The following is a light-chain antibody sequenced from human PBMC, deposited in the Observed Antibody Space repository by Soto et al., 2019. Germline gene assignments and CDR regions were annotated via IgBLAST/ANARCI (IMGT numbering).Light chain of an antibody. J-gene: IGLJ1*01. CDR3: CSYAGDYTFV. CDR1: SSDVGGYNY. CDR2: DVK. Sequence: QSALTQPRSVSGSPGQSVTLSCTGTSSDVGGYNYVTWYQQYPGKAPKVMIYDVKTRPSGVPDRFSGSKSGNTASLTISGLQAEYEADYYCCSYAGDYTFVFGTGTKLTVL. V-gene: IGLV2-11*01.